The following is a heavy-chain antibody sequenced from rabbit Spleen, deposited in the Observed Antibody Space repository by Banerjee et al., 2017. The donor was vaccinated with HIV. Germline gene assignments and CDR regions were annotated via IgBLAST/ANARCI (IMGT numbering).Heavy chain of an antibody. CDR3: ARPASYAGGSIGTDL. CDR2: IYAGSSAGT. V-gene: IGHV1S40*01. D-gene: IGHD7-1*01. CDR1: GFSFSSDYY. Sequence: QSLEESGGDLVKPGASLTLTCTASGFSFSSDYYMCWVRQAPGKGLERIACIYAGSSAGTYYANWAKGRFTISKTSSTTMTLQMTSLTAADTATYFCARPASYAGGSIGTDLWGPGTLVTVS. J-gene: IGHJ4*01.